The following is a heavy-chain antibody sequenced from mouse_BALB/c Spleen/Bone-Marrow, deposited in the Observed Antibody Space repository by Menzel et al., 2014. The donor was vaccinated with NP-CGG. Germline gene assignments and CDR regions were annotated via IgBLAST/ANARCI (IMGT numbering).Heavy chain of an antibody. V-gene: IGHV1-80*01. CDR2: IYPGDGDT. CDR3: ARDDGFAY. CDR1: GYAFSSYW. Sequence: QVQLQQSGAELVRPGSSVKISCEASGYAFSSYWMNWVKQRPGQGLEWIGQIYPGDGDTNYNGKFKGKATLTADKSSSTAYMQLSSLTSEDSAVYFCARDDGFAYWGQGTLVTVSA. D-gene: IGHD2-12*01. J-gene: IGHJ3*01.